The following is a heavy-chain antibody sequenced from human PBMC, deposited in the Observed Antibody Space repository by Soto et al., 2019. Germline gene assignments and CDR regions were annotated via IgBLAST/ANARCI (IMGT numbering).Heavy chain of an antibody. J-gene: IGHJ6*02. CDR2: IYWEDDK. CDR3: AHKGGRRAGTDV. V-gene: IGHV2-5*02. Sequence: QITLKESGPTLVKPTQTLTLTCTFSGFSVSTSGVGVAWIRQPPGKALEWLALIYWEDDKRYSPFLQSRVTINKDTSEDHGVLTITNMDPVETATDYFAHKGGRRAGTDVWGQGSTVTVSS. D-gene: IGHD3-16*01. CDR1: GFSVSTSGVG.